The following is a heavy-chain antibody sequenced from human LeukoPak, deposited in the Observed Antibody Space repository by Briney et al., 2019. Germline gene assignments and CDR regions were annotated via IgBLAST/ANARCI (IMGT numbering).Heavy chain of an antibody. CDR3: ARDSSEFRSLIPH. V-gene: IGHV1-69*13. J-gene: IGHJ1*01. D-gene: IGHD2-21*01. CDR1: GGTFSSYA. Sequence: ASVKVPCKASGGTFSSYAISWVRQAPGQGLEWMGGIIPIFGTAKYAQKFQGRVTITADESTSTAYMELSSLRSEDTAVYYCARDSSEFRSLIPHWGQGTLVTVSS. CDR2: IIPIFGTA.